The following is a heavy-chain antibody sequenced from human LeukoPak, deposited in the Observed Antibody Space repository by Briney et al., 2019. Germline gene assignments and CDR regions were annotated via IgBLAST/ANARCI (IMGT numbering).Heavy chain of an antibody. CDR1: GFTVSGNY. D-gene: IGHD1-26*01. Sequence: GGSLRLSCAASGFTVSGNYMSWVRQAPGKGLQWVSLIYSGGSTSYTDSVRGRFTISRDNSKNTLYLQMNSLRGEDTAVYYCATVGQSGHSGSYPLEYWGQGTLVTVSS. CDR3: ATVGQSGHSGSYPLEY. J-gene: IGHJ4*02. V-gene: IGHV3-66*01. CDR2: IYSGGST.